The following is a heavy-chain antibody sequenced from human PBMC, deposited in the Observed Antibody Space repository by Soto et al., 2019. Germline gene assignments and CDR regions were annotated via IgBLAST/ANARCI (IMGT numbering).Heavy chain of an antibody. Sequence: QVQLVQSGAEVKKPGASVKVSCKASGYTFTSYYMHWVRQAPGQGLEWMGIINPSGGSTSYAQKYQGRVTMTRDTSTSTVYMELSSLRSEETAVYYCASGSAWNDHYYYYHMDVGGKGTTVTVSS. D-gene: IGHD1-1*01. CDR2: INPSGGST. CDR1: GYTFTSYY. V-gene: IGHV1-46*03. J-gene: IGHJ6*03. CDR3: ASGSAWNDHYYYYHMDV.